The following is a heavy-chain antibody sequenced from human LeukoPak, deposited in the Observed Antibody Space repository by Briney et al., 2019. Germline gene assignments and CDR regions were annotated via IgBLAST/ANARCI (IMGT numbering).Heavy chain of an antibody. CDR2: INPSGGST. D-gene: IGHD6-19*01. CDR1: GYTLTELS. CDR3: ARNKRAVAVDFDY. J-gene: IGHJ4*02. Sequence: ASVKVSCKVSGYTLTELSMHWVRQAPGQGLEWMGIINPSGGSTSYAQKFQGRVTMTRDMSTSTVYMELSSLRSEDTAVYYCARNKRAVAVDFDYWGQGTLVTVSS. V-gene: IGHV1-46*01.